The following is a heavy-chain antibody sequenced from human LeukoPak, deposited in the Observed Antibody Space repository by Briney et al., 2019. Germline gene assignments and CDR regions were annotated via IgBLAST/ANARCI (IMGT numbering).Heavy chain of an antibody. CDR2: ISYDGSNR. J-gene: IGHJ4*02. D-gene: IGHD1-26*01. CDR3: AKDLGRYRNIYFDY. V-gene: IGHV3-30*18. CDR1: GSTFSSYD. Sequence: GRSLSLSCAASGSTFSSYDMHWVRQAPGKGLEWVAVISYDGSNRDYVDSVKGRFTISRDDSKNTLYLQMNSLRAEDTAVYYCAKDLGRYRNIYFDYWGQGTLVTVSS.